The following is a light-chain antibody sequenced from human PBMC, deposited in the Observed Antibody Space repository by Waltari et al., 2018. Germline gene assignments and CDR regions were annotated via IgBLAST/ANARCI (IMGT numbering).Light chain of an antibody. Sequence: DIQMTQSPSTLSASEGDRVPITCLASQSISSWLAWYQQKPGKAPKLLIYKASSLESGVPSRFRGSGSGTEFTLTISSLQPDDFATYYCQQYNSYRTFGQGTKVEIK. CDR1: QSISSW. V-gene: IGKV1-5*03. CDR3: QQYNSYRT. J-gene: IGKJ1*01. CDR2: KAS.